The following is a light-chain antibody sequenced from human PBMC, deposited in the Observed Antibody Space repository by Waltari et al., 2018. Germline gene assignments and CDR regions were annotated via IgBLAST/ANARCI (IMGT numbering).Light chain of an antibody. CDR3: SSYTSSSLRV. Sequence: QSALTQPASVSGSPGQSITISCTGTSSDVGGYNYVSWYQQHPGKAPKLMIYEVSKRPSGDSNRFSGSKSGNTASLTISGLQAEDEADYYCSSYTSSSLRVFGGGTKLTVL. J-gene: IGLJ2*01. V-gene: IGLV2-14*01. CDR2: EVS. CDR1: SSDVGGYNY.